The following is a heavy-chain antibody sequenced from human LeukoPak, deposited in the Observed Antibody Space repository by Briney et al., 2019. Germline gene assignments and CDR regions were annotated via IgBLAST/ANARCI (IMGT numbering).Heavy chain of an antibody. CDR3: AKDGGGTIFGMVIILHYMDV. V-gene: IGHV3-21*04. Sequence: PGGSLRLSCAASGFTLSSYSMNWVRQAPGKGLEWVSSISSSSSYIYYADSVKGRFTISRDNSKNTLYLQMNSLRAEDTALYYCAKDGGGTIFGMVIILHYMDVWGKGTTVTVSS. J-gene: IGHJ6*03. CDR1: GFTLSSYS. CDR2: ISSSSSYI. D-gene: IGHD3-3*01.